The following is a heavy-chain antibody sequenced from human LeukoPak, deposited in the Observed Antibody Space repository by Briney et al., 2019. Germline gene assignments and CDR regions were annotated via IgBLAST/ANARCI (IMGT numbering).Heavy chain of an antibody. V-gene: IGHV3-9*01. CDR3: AKDLGSAITSALVLDV. CDR2: ITWNRDKI. J-gene: IGHJ6*02. Sequence: PEGSLRLSCTVSGFTFDDYAMHWVRHTPGKGLEWVSGITWNRDKIGYGDSVKGRFTISRDNVKNVLYLQMNSLRPEDTALYYCAKDLGSAITSALVLDVWGQGTTVIVS. D-gene: IGHD2-15*01. CDR1: GFTFDDYA.